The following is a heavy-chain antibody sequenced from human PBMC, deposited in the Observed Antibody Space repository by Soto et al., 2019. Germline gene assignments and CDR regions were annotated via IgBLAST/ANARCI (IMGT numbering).Heavy chain of an antibody. V-gene: IGHV1-2*04. D-gene: IGHD2-2*01. Sequence: QVQLVQSGAEVKKPGASVKVSCKASGYTFTGYYMHWVRQAPGQGLEWMGWINPNSGGTNYAQKFQGWVTMTRDTSISTAYMELSRLRSDDTAVYYCARGPPIVVVPVDYYYYGMDVWGQGTTVTVSS. CDR2: INPNSGGT. CDR1: GYTFTGYY. CDR3: ARGPPIVVVPVDYYYYGMDV. J-gene: IGHJ6*02.